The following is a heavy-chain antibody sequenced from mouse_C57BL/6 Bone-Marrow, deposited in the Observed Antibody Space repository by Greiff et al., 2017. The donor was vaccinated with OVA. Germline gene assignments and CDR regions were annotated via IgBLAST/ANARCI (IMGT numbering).Heavy chain of an antibody. CDR2: IDPSDSYT. J-gene: IGHJ4*01. CDR1: GYTFTSYW. V-gene: IGHV1-50*01. Sequence: QVQLQQPGAELVKPGASVKLSCKASGYTFTSYWMQWVKQSPGQGLEWIGEIDPSDSYTNYNQKFKGKATLTVDTSSSTAYMQLSSLTSEDSAVYYCAREGGVAPYAMDYWGQGTSVTVSS. D-gene: IGHD1-1*01. CDR3: AREGGVAPYAMDY.